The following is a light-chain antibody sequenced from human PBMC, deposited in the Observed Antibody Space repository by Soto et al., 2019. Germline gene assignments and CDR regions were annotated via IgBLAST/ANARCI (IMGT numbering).Light chain of an antibody. V-gene: IGKV1-5*03. CDR3: QHYKSYPWT. CDR1: QSISSW. Sequence: DIQMTQSPSTLSASVGDRVTITCRASQSISSWLAWYQQKPGKAPKLLIYKASSLQTGVPSRFSGSGSGTEFTLTISSLQPDDFATYYCQHYKSYPWTFGGGTKVDIK. CDR2: KAS. J-gene: IGKJ4*02.